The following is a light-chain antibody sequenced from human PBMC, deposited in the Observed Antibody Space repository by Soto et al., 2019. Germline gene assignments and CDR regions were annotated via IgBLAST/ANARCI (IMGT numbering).Light chain of an antibody. V-gene: IGKV1-39*01. CDR3: QQSYSTPWT. CDR1: QSISSY. CDR2: AAS. Sequence: DIQMTQSPSSLSASVGDRVTITCRASQSISSYLNWYQQKPGKAPKLLIYAASSLQSGVPSRFSGSGSGTDFTLTISSLQPEDFETYYCQQSYSTPWTFGQGTKVEIX. J-gene: IGKJ1*01.